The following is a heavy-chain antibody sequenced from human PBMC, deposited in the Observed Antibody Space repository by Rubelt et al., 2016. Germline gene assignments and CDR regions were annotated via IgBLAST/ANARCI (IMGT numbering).Heavy chain of an antibody. CDR3: ARDQEYYDILTGYLSGMDV. J-gene: IGHJ6*02. Sequence: QVQLVQSGAEVKKPGASVKVSCKASGYTFTSYAMHWVRQAPGQRLEWMGWINAGNGNTKSSQKFRGRVTITRDTAASTAYMELSSLSSEDTVVYYFARDQEYYDILTGYLSGMDVWGQGTTVTVSS. CDR1: GYTFTSYA. CDR2: INAGNGNT. D-gene: IGHD3-9*01. V-gene: IGHV1-3*01.